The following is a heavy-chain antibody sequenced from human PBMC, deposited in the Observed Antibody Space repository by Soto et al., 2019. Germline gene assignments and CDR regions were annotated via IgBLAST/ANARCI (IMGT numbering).Heavy chain of an antibody. J-gene: IGHJ4*02. V-gene: IGHV1-69*12. D-gene: IGHD1-26*01. CDR3: ARDHGGSFTLDF. Sequence: QVQLVQSGAEVKKPGSSVKVSCKASGGTLSNYAITWVLQAPGQGLEWMGGIIPIFGASTYAPKFQGRVTITADESTSTAYRELSSLTSEDTAVYYCARDHGGSFTLDFWGQGTLVAVAS. CDR1: GGTLSNYA. CDR2: IIPIFGAS.